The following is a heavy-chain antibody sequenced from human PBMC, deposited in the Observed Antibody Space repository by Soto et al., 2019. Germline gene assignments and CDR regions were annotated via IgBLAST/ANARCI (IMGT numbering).Heavy chain of an antibody. D-gene: IGHD6-19*01. J-gene: IGHJ5*02. Sequence: PSETLSLTCTVSGGSISSSSYYWGWIRQPPGKGLEWIGSIYYSGSTYYNPSLKSRVTISVDTSKNQFSLKLSSVTAADTAVYYCARLLGQWPELDWFDPWGQGTLVTVSS. CDR2: IYYSGST. CDR1: GGSISSSSYY. CDR3: ARLLGQWPELDWFDP. V-gene: IGHV4-39*01.